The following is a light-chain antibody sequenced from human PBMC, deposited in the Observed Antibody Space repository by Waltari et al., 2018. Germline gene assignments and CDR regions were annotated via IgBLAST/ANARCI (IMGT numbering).Light chain of an antibody. CDR2: AAS. CDR1: QSISSY. J-gene: IGKJ1*01. CDR3: QQSYSHTRT. V-gene: IGKV1-39*01. Sequence: DIQMTQSPPSLSASAGDRVTITCRASQSISSYLNWYQQKPGIAPKLLIYAASSLQSGVPSRFSGSGSGRDFTFIISSLQPEDFATYSCQQSYSHTRTFGQGTKVEIK.